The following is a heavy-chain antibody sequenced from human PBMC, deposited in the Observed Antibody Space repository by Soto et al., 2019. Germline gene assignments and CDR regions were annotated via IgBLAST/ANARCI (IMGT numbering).Heavy chain of an antibody. CDR2: INHSGST. J-gene: IGHJ6*02. V-gene: IGHV4-34*01. CDR3: ARDRGSPGVVRYYYCGMDL. Sequence: PSETLSLTCAVYGGSFSGYYWSWIRQPPGKGLEWIGEINHSGSTNYNPSLKSRVTISVDTSKNQFSLKLSSVTAADTAVYYCARDRGSPGVVRYYYCGMDLCVQGTT. CDR1: GGSFSGYY. D-gene: IGHD1-26*01.